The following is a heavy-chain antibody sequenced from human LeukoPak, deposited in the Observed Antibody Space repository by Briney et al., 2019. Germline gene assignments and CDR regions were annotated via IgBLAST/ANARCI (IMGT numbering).Heavy chain of an antibody. Sequence: ASVKVSCKVSGYTLTELSMHWVRQAPGKGLEWMGGFDPEDGETIYAQKFQGRVTLTEDTSTDTAYMELSSLRSEDTAVYYCATGGPAAGTYYYYGMDVWGQGTTVTVSS. J-gene: IGHJ6*02. V-gene: IGHV1-24*01. CDR1: GYTLTELS. CDR2: FDPEDGET. CDR3: ATGGPAAGTYYYYGMDV. D-gene: IGHD6-13*01.